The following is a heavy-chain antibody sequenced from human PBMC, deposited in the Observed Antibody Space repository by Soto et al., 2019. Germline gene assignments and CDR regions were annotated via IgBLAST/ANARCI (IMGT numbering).Heavy chain of an antibody. Sequence: ASVKVSCKASGYTFTSYGISWVRQAPGQGLEWMGWISAYNGNTNYAQKLQGRVTMTTDTSTSTAYMELRSLRSDDTAVYYCARAQGWEYGPEDDTSYYDFWSGYAAFDFWGKGNMVTVSS. CDR2: ISAYNGNT. J-gene: IGHJ3*01. D-gene: IGHD3-3*01. CDR3: ARAQGWEYGPEDDTSYYDFWSGYAAFDF. V-gene: IGHV1-18*01. CDR1: GYTFTSYG.